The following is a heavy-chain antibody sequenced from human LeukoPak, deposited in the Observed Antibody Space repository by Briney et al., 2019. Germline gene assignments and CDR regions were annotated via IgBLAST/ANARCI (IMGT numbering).Heavy chain of an antibody. J-gene: IGHJ4*02. CDR3: ARELTGFDY. CDR1: GDSVSSNSAA. V-gene: IGHV6-1*01. CDR2: TYYRSKWYN. D-gene: IGHD7-27*01. Sequence: SQTLSLTCAISGDSVSSNSAAWNWIRHSPSRGLEWLGRTYYRSKWYNEYAISVKSPITINADTSKNQFSLQLNSVTPEDTAVYYCARELTGFDYWGQGTLVTVSS.